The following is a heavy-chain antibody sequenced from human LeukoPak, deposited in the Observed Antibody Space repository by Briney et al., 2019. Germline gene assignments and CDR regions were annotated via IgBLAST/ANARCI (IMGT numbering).Heavy chain of an antibody. CDR2: ISYDGSNK. Sequence: PGRSLRLSCAASGFTFSSYAMHWVRQAPGKGLEWVAFISYDGSNKYYADSVKGRFTISRDNSKNTLYLQMNSLRAEDTAVYYCARGTVPAASLCSFDYWGQGTLVTVSS. V-gene: IGHV3-30-3*01. CDR1: GFTFSSYA. CDR3: ARGTVPAASLCSFDY. J-gene: IGHJ4*02. D-gene: IGHD2-2*01.